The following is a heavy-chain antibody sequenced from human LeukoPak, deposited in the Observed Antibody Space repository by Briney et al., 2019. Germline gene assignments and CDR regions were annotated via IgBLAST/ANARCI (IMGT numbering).Heavy chain of an antibody. J-gene: IGHJ4*02. CDR3: ANSGPGSGSSRCYLDF. CDR2: ITTGGST. V-gene: IGHV3-23*01. D-gene: IGHD6-19*01. Sequence: GGSLRLSCAASGFTFSTYVMTWVRQAPGKGLEWVSSITTGGSTFYTDSVKGRFAISRDNSKNEISLQMTSLRADDTAVYYGANSGPGSGSSRCYLDFWGQGTLVTVPS. CDR1: GFTFSTYV.